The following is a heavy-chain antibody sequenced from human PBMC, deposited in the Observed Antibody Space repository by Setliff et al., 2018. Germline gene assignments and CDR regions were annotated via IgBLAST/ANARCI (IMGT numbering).Heavy chain of an antibody. J-gene: IGHJ3*02. Sequence: SVKVSCKASGGTFSSYSISWVRQDPGQGLEWVGAILPIVVSANYAHKFQGRVTITTDEATSTAYMELSSLRSEDTAVDYCARGPLHGDHGTGAFDIWGQGTMVTVSS. CDR1: GGTFSSYS. CDR2: ILPIVVSA. CDR3: ARGPLHGDHGTGAFDI. D-gene: IGHD4-17*01. V-gene: IGHV1-69*05.